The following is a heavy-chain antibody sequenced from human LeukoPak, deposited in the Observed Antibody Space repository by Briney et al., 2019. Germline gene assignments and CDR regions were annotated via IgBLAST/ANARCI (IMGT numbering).Heavy chain of an antibody. CDR2: ISAYNGNT. D-gene: IGHD3-10*01. V-gene: IGHV1-18*04. CDR1: GYTFTSYG. Sequence: ASVKVSCTASGYTFTSYGISWVRQAPGQGLEWMGWISAYNGNTNYAEKLQGRVTITTDTSTSTAYMELRSLRSDDTAVYYCASNSYSYGSGSSGGELNYWGQGTLVTVSS. J-gene: IGHJ4*02. CDR3: ASNSYSYGSGSSGGELNY.